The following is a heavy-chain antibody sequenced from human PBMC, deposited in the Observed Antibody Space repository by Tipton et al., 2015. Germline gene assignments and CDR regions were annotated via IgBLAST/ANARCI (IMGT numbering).Heavy chain of an antibody. V-gene: IGHV4-39*07. Sequence: TLSLTCTVSGGSISSRSYYWSWIRQPPGKGLEWIGSFFHSGNTFHNPSLRSRVIISVDTSKNQFSLTVTSVTAADTAVYYCARSRYTVTPDSWGQGTLVTVSS. CDR3: ARSRYTVTPDS. J-gene: IGHJ4*02. CDR1: GGSISSRSYY. D-gene: IGHD4-17*01. CDR2: FFHSGNT.